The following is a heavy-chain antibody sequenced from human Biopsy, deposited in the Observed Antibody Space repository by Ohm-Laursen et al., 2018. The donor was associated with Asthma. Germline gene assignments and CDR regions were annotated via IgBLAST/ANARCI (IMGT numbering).Heavy chain of an antibody. CDR2: ITGGNDNT. CDR1: GFTFSSYV. CDR3: ARGDSSNWSHYYFDY. Sequence: SLRLSCAASGFTFSSYVMSWVRQAPGKGLEWVSAITGGNDNTYYADSVKGRFTISRDNSKNTVYLQMHSLRAEDTAVYYCARGDSSNWSHYYFDYWGQGTLVTVSS. V-gene: IGHV3-23*01. D-gene: IGHD3-22*01. J-gene: IGHJ4*02.